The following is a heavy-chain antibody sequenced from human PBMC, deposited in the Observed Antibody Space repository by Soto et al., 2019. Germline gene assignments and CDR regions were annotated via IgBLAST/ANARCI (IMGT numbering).Heavy chain of an antibody. D-gene: IGHD5-12*01. CDR2: VIPIFGTA. V-gene: IGHV1-69*13. CDR1: GGTFSSYA. J-gene: IGHJ4*02. CDR3: ARGRWVATTADYYLDY. Sequence: SVKVSCKASGGTFSSYAISWVRQAPGQGLEWMGGVIPIFGTANYAQKFQGRVTITADESTSTAYMKLSSLRSEDTAVYYCARGRWVATTADYYLDYSGQGTLVTVSS.